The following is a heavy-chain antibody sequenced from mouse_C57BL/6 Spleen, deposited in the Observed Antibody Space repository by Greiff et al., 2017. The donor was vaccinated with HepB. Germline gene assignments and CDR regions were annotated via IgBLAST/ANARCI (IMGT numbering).Heavy chain of an antibody. CDR2: IYPGDGDT. D-gene: IGHD1-1*01. CDR1: GYAFSSSW. CDR3: ARDYYGSSYGYAMDY. V-gene: IGHV1-82*01. J-gene: IGHJ4*01. Sequence: QVQLQQSGPELVKPGASVKISCKASGYAFSSSWMNWVKQRPGKGLEWIGRIYPGDGDTNYNGKFKGKATLTAAKSSSTAYMQLSSLTSEDSAVYFCARDYYGSSYGYAMDYWGQGTSVTVSS.